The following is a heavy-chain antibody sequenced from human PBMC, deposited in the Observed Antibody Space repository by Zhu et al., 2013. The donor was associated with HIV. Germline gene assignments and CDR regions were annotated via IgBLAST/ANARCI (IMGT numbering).Heavy chain of an antibody. CDR3: ARGVFFGVGYYLGDY. Sequence: QVQLVQSGAEVKKPGSSVKVSCKASGGTFSNYAISWVRQAPGQGLEWMGWIIPVFGLPIYAQKFQGRVTITADESTSTAYMQLSSLRSEDTAVYYCARGVFFGVGYYLGDYWGQGTLVTVSS. D-gene: IGHD3-3*01. CDR1: GGTFSNYA. J-gene: IGHJ4*02. V-gene: IGHV1-69*12. CDR2: IIPVFGLP.